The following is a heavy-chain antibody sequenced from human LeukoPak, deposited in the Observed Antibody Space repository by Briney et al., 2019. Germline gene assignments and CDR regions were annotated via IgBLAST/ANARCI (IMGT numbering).Heavy chain of an antibody. CDR3: ARNLDYYGSGSYEY. D-gene: IGHD3-10*01. J-gene: IGHJ4*02. V-gene: IGHV4-59*08. CDR1: GGSISSYY. CDR2: ISYSGST. Sequence: PETLSLTCTVSGGSISSYYWSWIRQPPGKGLEWIGYISYSGSTNYNPSLKSRVTISIDTSKSQFSLKLSSVTAADTALYYCARNLDYYGSGSYEYWGQGTLVTVSS.